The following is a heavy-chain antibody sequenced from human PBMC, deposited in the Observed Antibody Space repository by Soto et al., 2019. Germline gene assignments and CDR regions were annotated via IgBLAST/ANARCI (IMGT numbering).Heavy chain of an antibody. Sequence: GSLRLSCAASGFTFSSYGMHWVRQAPGKGLEWVAVMSNDGTSRFYADSVKGRFTISRDNSKNTLYLQMNSLRAEDTAIYYCAKVRVKDYYYYAMDVWGQGTTVTVSS. CDR2: MSNDGTSR. CDR3: AKVRVKDYYYYAMDV. CDR1: GFTFSSYG. V-gene: IGHV3-30*18. J-gene: IGHJ6*02. D-gene: IGHD4-4*01.